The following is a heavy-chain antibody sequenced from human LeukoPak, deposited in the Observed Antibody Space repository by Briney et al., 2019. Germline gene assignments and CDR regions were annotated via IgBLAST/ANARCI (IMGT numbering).Heavy chain of an antibody. CDR2: ISYDGSNK. CDR1: GFTFSSYA. Sequence: GGSLRLSCAASGFTFSSYAMHWVRQAPGKGLEWVAVISYDGSNKYYADSVEGGFTISRDNSKNTLYLQMNSLRAEDTAVYYSARVLAGGRGYSNGPLGYWGQGTLVTVSS. CDR3: ARVLAGGRGYSNGPLGY. J-gene: IGHJ4*02. V-gene: IGHV3-30-3*01. D-gene: IGHD5-18*01.